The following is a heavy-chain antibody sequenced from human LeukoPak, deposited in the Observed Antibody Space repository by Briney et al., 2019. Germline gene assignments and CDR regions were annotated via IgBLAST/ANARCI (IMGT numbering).Heavy chain of an antibody. CDR3: AREQQLGWTVNWFDP. Sequence: PSETLSLTCTVSGGSISSYYWSWIRRPAGKGLEWIGRIYTSGSTNYNPSLKSRVTMSVDTSKNQFSLKLSSVTAADTAVYYCAREQQLGWTVNWFDPWGQGTLVTVSS. CDR1: GGSISSYY. V-gene: IGHV4-4*07. CDR2: IYTSGST. D-gene: IGHD6-13*01. J-gene: IGHJ5*02.